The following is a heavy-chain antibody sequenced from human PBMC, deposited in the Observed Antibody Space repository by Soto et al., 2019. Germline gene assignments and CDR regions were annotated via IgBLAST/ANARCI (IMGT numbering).Heavy chain of an antibody. CDR1: GGSISSSNW. Sequence: SETLSLTCAVSGGSISSSNWWSWVRQPPGKGLEWIGEIYHSGSTNYNPSLKSRVTVSVDESNNQFSLELTSVTAADTAVYYCARDAPGSGFDPWGQGTLVTVSS. J-gene: IGHJ5*02. CDR3: ARDAPGSGFDP. V-gene: IGHV4-4*02. CDR2: IYHSGST.